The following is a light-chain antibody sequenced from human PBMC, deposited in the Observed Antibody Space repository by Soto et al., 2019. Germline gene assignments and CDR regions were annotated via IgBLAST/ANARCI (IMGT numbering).Light chain of an antibody. Sequence: QSSLTQPASASGSPGQSVTIPCTGTISDVGGYDHVSWYQQRPGKAPKLMIYEVTKRPAGVPDRFSGSKYGNTASLTVSGLQAEDEADYYCSSDAGNYNYVFGTGTKVTVL. CDR1: ISDVGGYDH. V-gene: IGLV2-8*01. J-gene: IGLJ1*01. CDR2: EVT. CDR3: SSDAGNYNYV.